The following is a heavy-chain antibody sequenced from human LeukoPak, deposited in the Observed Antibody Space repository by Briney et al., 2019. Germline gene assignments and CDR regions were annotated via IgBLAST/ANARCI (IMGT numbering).Heavy chain of an antibody. CDR3: AKGPQSTYYYYMDV. J-gene: IGHJ6*03. D-gene: IGHD2-2*01. Sequence: PGGSLRLSCAASGFTFSSYAMSWARQDLGKGLEWVSGISGSGGSTYYADSVKGRFTISRDNSKNTLYLQMNSLRAEDTAVYYCAKGPQSTYYYYMDVWGKGTTVTVSS. V-gene: IGHV3-23*01. CDR2: ISGSGGST. CDR1: GFTFSSYA.